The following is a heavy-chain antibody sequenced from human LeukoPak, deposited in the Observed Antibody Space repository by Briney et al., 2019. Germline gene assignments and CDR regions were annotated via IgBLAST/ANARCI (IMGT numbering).Heavy chain of an antibody. D-gene: IGHD4-17*01. CDR2: INQDGSET. J-gene: IGHJ4*02. CDR3: ATDTAGFDH. Sequence: GGSLRLSCAVSGSIFSSYAMSWVRQAPGKGLEWVAKINQDGSETYYVDSVKGRFTISRDNAKNSLYLQMNSLRVEDTAVYYCATDTAGFDHWGQGTLVTVSS. CDR1: GSIFSSYA. V-gene: IGHV3-7*01.